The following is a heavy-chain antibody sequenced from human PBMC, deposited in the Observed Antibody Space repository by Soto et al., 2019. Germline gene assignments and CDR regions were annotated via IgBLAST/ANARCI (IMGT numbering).Heavy chain of an antibody. D-gene: IGHD3-3*01. CDR2: IIPIFGTA. V-gene: IGHV1-69*13. J-gene: IGHJ6*02. Sequence: VASVKVSCKASGCTFSSYAISWVRQAPGQGLEWMGGIIPIFGTANYAQKFQGRVTITADESTSTAYMELSSLRSEDTAVYYCARSFWSGYYTIGYYYYGMDVWGQGTTVTVSS. CDR3: ARSFWSGYYTIGYYYYGMDV. CDR1: GCTFSSYA.